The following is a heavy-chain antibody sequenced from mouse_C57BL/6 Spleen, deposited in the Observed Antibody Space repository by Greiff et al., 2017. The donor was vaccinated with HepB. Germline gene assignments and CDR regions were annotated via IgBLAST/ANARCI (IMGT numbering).Heavy chain of an antibody. CDR2: IYPGDGDT. D-gene: IGHD2-2*01. CDR3: ARYGYEPYYFDY. J-gene: IGHJ2*01. V-gene: IGHV1-82*01. CDR1: GYAFSSSW. Sequence: VQLQQSGPELVKPGASVKISCKASGYAFSSSWMNWVKQRPGKGLEWIGRIYPGDGDTNYNGKFKGKATLTADKSSSTAYMQLSSLTSEDSAVYFCARYGYEPYYFDYWGQGTTLTVSS.